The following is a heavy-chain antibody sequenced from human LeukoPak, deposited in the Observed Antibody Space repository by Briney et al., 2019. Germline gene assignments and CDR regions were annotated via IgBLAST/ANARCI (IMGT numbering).Heavy chain of an antibody. J-gene: IGHJ5*02. CDR2: INHSGST. CDR1: GGSFSGYY. CDR3: ARGYCGGXXSYXNWXDP. V-gene: IGHV4-34*01. D-gene: IGHD2-21*01. Sequence: SETLSLTCAVYGGSFSGYYWSWIRQPPGKGLEWIGEINHSGSTNYNPSLKSRVTISVDTSKNQFSLKPSSVTAADTAVYYCARGYCGGXXSYXNWXDPXGQGTLVTVXX.